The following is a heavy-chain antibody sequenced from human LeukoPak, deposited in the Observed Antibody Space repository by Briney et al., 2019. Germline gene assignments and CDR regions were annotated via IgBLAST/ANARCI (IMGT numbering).Heavy chain of an antibody. CDR1: GFTFSSYA. CDR2: ISYDGSNK. Sequence: PGRSLRLSCAASGFTFSSYAMHWVRQAPGKGLEWVAVISYDGSNKYYADSVKGRFAISRDNSKNTLYLQVNSLRAEDTAVYYCSKDRAAATYYYGMDVWGQGTTVTVSS. V-gene: IGHV3-30*09. J-gene: IGHJ6*02. D-gene: IGHD6-13*01. CDR3: SKDRAAATYYYGMDV.